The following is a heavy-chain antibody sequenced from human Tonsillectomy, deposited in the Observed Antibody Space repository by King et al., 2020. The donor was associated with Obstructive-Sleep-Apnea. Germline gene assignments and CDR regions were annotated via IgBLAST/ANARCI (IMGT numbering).Heavy chain of an antibody. CDR3: ARGDYGMDV. Sequence: QLQESGPGLVKPSGTLSLTCAVSGGSISSSNWWSWVRQPPGQGLEWIGEIYHSGSTNYNPSLTSRVTISVDKSKNHVSLNRSSVTAADTAVYYCARGDYGMDVWGQGTTVTVSS. CDR1: GGSISSSNW. J-gene: IGHJ6*02. CDR2: IYHSGST. V-gene: IGHV4-4*02.